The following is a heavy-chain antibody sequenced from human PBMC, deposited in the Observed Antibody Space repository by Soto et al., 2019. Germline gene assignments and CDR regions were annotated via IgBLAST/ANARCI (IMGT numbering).Heavy chain of an antibody. Sequence: PVGSRRLSCAASGFTFSSYWMSWVRQAPGKGMEWVANIKQDGSEKYYVDSVKGRFPISRDNAKNSLYLQMNSLRAEDTAVYYCARKGDFWSGYYMGWYFDLWGRGTLVTVSS. D-gene: IGHD3-3*01. V-gene: IGHV3-7*03. CDR3: ARKGDFWSGYYMGWYFDL. CDR1: GFTFSSYW. CDR2: IKQDGSEK. J-gene: IGHJ2*01.